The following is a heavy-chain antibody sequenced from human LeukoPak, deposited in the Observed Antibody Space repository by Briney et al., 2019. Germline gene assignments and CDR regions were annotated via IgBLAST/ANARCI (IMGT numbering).Heavy chain of an antibody. CDR3: ARLQYYDSRGFYYGFDY. Sequence: NSSETLSLTCTVSVGSISSGNYLWGWIRQPPGKGLEWIASISYSGNTYYNPSLKSRVTISVDTSKNQFSLKLNSVTAADTAVYYCARLQYYDSRGFYYGFDYWGQGTLVTVSS. V-gene: IGHV4-39*01. CDR2: ISYSGNT. D-gene: IGHD3-22*01. J-gene: IGHJ4*02. CDR1: VGSISSGNYL.